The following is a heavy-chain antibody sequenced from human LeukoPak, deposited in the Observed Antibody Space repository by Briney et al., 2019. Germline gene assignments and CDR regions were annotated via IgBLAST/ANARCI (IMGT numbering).Heavy chain of an antibody. CDR2: INPSGST. V-gene: IGHV4-34*01. Sequence: SETLSLTCAVYGGSFSGYYWSWIRQPPGKGLEWIGEINPSGSTNYNSSLKRRVTISVDTSKNQFSLKLSSVTAADTAVYYCASYYYYDSSGYYSSFVYWGQGTLVTVSS. CDR3: ASYYYYDSSGYYSSFVY. CDR1: GGSFSGYY. J-gene: IGHJ4*02. D-gene: IGHD3-22*01.